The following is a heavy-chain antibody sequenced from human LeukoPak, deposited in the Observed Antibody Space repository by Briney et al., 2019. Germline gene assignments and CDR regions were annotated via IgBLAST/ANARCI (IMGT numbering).Heavy chain of an antibody. CDR3: VKYSNSCYDP. CDR1: GFTFSSYA. V-gene: IGHV3-64D*06. D-gene: IGHD6-13*01. CDR2: ISSSGGGT. Sequence: GGSLRLSCSASGFTFSSYAMHWVRQAPGKGLEYVSAISSSGGGTYYADSVKGRFTISRDDSKNTLYLRMSSLRAEDTAVYYCVKYSNSCYDPWGQGTLVTVSS. J-gene: IGHJ5*02.